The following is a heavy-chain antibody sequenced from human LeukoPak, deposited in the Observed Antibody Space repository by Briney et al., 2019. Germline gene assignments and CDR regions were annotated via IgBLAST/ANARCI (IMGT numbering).Heavy chain of an antibody. V-gene: IGHV3-21*01. CDR2: ISSSSSYI. Sequence: GGSLRLSCAASGFTFSSYSMNWVRQAPGKGLEWVSSISSSSSYIYYADSVKGRFTISRDNAKNSLYLQMNSLRAEDTAVYYCARDGVVVPAAIYNYYYGMDVWGKGTTVTVSS. CDR1: GFTFSSYS. CDR3: ARDGVVVPAAIYNYYYGMDV. J-gene: IGHJ6*04. D-gene: IGHD2-2*01.